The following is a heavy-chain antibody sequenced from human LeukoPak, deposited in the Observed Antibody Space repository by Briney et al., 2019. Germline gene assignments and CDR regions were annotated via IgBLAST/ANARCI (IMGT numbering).Heavy chain of an antibody. CDR2: IKQDESER. J-gene: IGHJ3*01. V-gene: IGHV3-7*03. CDR3: ARGGSRTCSTCYSDASDV. D-gene: IGHD2-15*01. CDR1: GFTFGDYW. Sequence: PGGPLRLSCAASGFTFGDYWMNWVRQAPGKGLEWVAIIKQDESERYLVSSVKGRFTISRDNAKNSVYLQLNSLRAEDTAVYYCARGGSRTCSTCYSDASDVWGQGTMVTVSA.